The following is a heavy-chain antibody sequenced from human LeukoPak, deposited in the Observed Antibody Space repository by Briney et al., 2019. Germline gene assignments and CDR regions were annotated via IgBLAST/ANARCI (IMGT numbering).Heavy chain of an antibody. V-gene: IGHV3-48*04. J-gene: IGHJ4*02. Sequence: LTGGSLRLSCAASGFTLSSYSMNWIRQAPGKGLEWVSSISRGGNTIYYADSVRGRFTISRDNAKRSLYLQMNSLRAEDTAVYYCARDQYLNYRGQGTLVTVSS. CDR3: ARDQYLNY. CDR1: GFTLSSYS. CDR2: ISRGGNTI.